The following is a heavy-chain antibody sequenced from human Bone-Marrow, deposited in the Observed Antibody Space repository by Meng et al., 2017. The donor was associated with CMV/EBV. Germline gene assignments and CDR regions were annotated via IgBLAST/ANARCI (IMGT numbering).Heavy chain of an antibody. Sequence: GESLKISCAASGFSFIDYYMIWIRQTPGKGLEWLSYISSSGSTIYYADSVKGRFTISRDNAKNSLYLQMNSLRAEDTAVYYCAREWVTTSAYGMDVWGQGTTVTVSS. CDR3: AREWVTTSAYGMDV. D-gene: IGHD4-11*01. CDR2: ISSSGSTI. J-gene: IGHJ6*02. V-gene: IGHV3-11*01. CDR1: GFSFIDYY.